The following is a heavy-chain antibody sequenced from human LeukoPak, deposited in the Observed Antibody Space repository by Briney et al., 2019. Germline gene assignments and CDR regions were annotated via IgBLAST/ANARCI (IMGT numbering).Heavy chain of an antibody. CDR3: AKSLDSSSWYFDY. J-gene: IGHJ4*02. V-gene: IGHV3-30*18. Sequence: GGSLRLSCAASGFIFSSYGMHWVRHPPGKGLDWLAVISFDGSNQYYADSVKGRFTISRDNSKNTLFLQMNSLRTEDTAVYYCAKSLDSSSWYFDYWGQGTLVTVSS. D-gene: IGHD6-13*01. CDR1: GFIFSSYG. CDR2: ISFDGSNQ.